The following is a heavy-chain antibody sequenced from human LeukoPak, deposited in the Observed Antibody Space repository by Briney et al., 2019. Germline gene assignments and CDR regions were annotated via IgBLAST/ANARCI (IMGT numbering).Heavy chain of an antibody. CDR3: ARDRRYYDSSGYYFHWYFDL. J-gene: IGHJ2*01. Sequence: GGSLRLSCAASGFTVSSNYMSWVRQAPGKGLEWVSGIYSGVSTYYADSVKGRFTISRDNSKNTLYLQMNSLRAEDTALYYCARDRRYYDSSGYYFHWYFDLWGRGTLVTVSS. D-gene: IGHD3-22*01. V-gene: IGHV3-53*01. CDR1: GFTVSSNY. CDR2: IYSGVST.